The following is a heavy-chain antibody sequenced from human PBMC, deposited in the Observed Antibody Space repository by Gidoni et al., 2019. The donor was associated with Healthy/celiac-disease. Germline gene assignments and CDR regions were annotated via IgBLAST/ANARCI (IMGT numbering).Heavy chain of an antibody. J-gene: IGHJ4*02. CDR2: IIPIFGTA. CDR1: GGTFSSYA. D-gene: IGHD3-22*01. CDR3: ARTTYYYDSSGYFLGGYFDY. Sequence: QVQLVQSGAEVKKPGSSVKVSCKASGGTFSSYAISWVRQAPGKGLEWMVGIIPIFGTANYAQKFRGRVTITADESPSTAYMELSSLRSEDTAVYDCARTTYYYDSSGYFLGGYFDYWGQGTLVTVSS. V-gene: IGHV1-69*01.